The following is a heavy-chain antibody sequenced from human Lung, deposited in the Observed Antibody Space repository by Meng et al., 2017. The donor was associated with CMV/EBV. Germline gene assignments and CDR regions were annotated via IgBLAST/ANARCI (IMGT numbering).Heavy chain of an antibody. Sequence: GGSXRLXCAGSGFTFKNNYMTWVRQFPGKGLEWVSTISSGVSTYYADSVKGGFTTSRDNSKNTLYLQMNSLRAEETAVYYCWSSHFGKPALDYSGQGTLVTVSS. CDR2: ISSGVST. CDR3: WSSHFGKPALDY. J-gene: IGHJ4*02. V-gene: IGHV3-66*02. CDR1: GFTFKNNY. D-gene: IGHD3-10*01.